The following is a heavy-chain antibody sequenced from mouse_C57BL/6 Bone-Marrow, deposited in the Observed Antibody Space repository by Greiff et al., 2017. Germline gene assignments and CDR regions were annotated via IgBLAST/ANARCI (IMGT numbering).Heavy chain of an antibody. V-gene: IGHV1-53*01. Sequence: VQLQQPGTELVKPGASVKLSCKASGYTFTSYWMHWVKQRPGQGLEWIGNINPSNGGTNYNEKFKSKATLTVDKSSSTAYMQLSSLTSEDSAVDYCARSTGLLWYHLDDWGPGTTLPGSS. CDR1: GYTFTSYW. J-gene: IGHJ2*01. D-gene: IGHD2-1*01. CDR3: ARSTGLLWYHLDD. CDR2: INPSNGGT.